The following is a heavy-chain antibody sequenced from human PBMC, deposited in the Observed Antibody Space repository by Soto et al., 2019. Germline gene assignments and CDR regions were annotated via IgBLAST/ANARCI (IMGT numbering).Heavy chain of an antibody. V-gene: IGHV4-30-4*01. J-gene: IGHJ5*02. CDR1: GGTIRSGDYY. Sequence: SETPSLTCTVSGGTIRSGDYYWSWIRQPPGKGLAWIGYISYSGSAYYNPSLKSRVTISVDTSKNQFSLKLSSVTAADTAVYYCARVEGGYPTGWFDPWGQGTLVTVSS. D-gene: IGHD3-22*01. CDR2: ISYSGSA. CDR3: ARVEGGYPTGWFDP.